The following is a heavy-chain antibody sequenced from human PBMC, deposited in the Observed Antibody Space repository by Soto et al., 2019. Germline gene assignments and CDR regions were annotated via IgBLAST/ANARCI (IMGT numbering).Heavy chain of an antibody. V-gene: IGHV3-23*01. J-gene: IGHJ4*02. Sequence: PGGSLRLSCVVSGFTFSNFAMSWVRQAPGKGLEWVSTLTGSSGVTYYADSVKGRFTISRDNSENTLFLQMNNLRDEDTALYYCARGRYLDSSDYWVANLPFDHWGLGTLVTVSS. CDR1: GFTFSNFA. CDR3: ARGRYLDSSDYWVANLPFDH. D-gene: IGHD3-22*01. CDR2: LTGSSGVT.